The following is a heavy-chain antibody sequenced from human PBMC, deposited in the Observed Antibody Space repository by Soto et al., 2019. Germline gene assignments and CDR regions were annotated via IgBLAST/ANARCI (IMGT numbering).Heavy chain of an antibody. J-gene: IGHJ5*02. CDR1: GDSISGGNHY. CDR2: IFYSGTA. V-gene: IGHV4-30-4*01. Sequence: KASETLSLTCTVSGDSISGGNHYWSWIRQPPGKGLEWIGYIFYSGTAYYNPSLKSRLTISVDTSKNQFSLKLSSVTAADTAVYYCARTDYGTAYFDPWGQGSLVTVS. CDR3: ARTDYGTAYFDP. D-gene: IGHD3-10*01.